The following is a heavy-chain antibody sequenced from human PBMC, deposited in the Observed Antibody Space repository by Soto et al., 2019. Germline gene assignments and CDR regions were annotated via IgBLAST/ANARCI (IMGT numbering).Heavy chain of an antibody. V-gene: IGHV3-73*01. Sequence: GSLRLSCAASGFTFSGSAMHWVRQASGKGLEWVGRIRSKASSYATAYAASVKGRFTISRDDSKNTAYLQMNSLKTEDTAVYYCTRHMDYGDAYFDYWGPGTLVTVLL. J-gene: IGHJ4*02. CDR1: GFTFSGSA. D-gene: IGHD4-17*01. CDR2: IRSKASSYAT. CDR3: TRHMDYGDAYFDY.